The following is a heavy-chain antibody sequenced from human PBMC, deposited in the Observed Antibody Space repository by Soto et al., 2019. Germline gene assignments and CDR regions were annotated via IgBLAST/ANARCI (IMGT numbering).Heavy chain of an antibody. J-gene: IGHJ4*02. Sequence: GGSLRLSCAASGFTVSSSYMSWVRQAPGKGLEWVSVIYSGEATYYADSVKGRFTISRDNSKNTLYLQMNNLRAEDTAVYYCAALEPTILDYFEYWGQGSLVTVSS. D-gene: IGHD3-3*01. CDR3: AALEPTILDYFEY. CDR1: GFTVSSSY. CDR2: IYSGEAT. V-gene: IGHV3-53*01.